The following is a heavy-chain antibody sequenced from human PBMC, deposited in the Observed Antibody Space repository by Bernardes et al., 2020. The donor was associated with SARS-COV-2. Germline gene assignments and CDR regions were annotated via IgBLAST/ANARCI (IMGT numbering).Heavy chain of an antibody. D-gene: IGHD2-15*01. J-gene: IGHJ4*02. CDR3: ARDFGGNSDY. CDR1: GFSVSAYW. V-gene: IGHV3-74*01. CDR2: INEHGTVI. Sequence: GGSLRLSCAPSGFSVSAYWMHWVRQAPGEGLVCVSRINEHGTVINYADSVKGRFTISRDIADNTLYLQMNSLRAEDTAVYYCARDFGGNSDYWGQGTLVTVSS.